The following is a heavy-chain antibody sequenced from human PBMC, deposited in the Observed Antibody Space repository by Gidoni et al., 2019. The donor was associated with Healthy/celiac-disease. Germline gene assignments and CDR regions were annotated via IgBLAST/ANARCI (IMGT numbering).Heavy chain of an antibody. D-gene: IGHD5-18*01. CDR2: ISSSSSTI. CDR3: AREWVDTAMVRYYYYSMDV. V-gene: IGHV3-48*02. Sequence: EVQLVESGGGLVQPGGSLRPSCAASGFTFSSYSMNWVRQAPGKGLEWVSYISSSSSTIYYADSVKGRFTISRDNAKNSLYLQMNSLRDEDTAVYYCAREWVDTAMVRYYYYSMDVWGQGTTVTVSS. CDR1: GFTFSSYS. J-gene: IGHJ6*02.